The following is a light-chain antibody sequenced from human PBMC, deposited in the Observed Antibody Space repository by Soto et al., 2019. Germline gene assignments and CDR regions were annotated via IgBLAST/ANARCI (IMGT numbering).Light chain of an antibody. CDR3: QAWVSDTGV. CDR2: QDD. Sequence: SYELTQAPSVSVSPGQTATVTCSGDNLGERYVSWYQQKSDQSPVLIIYQDDKRPSGIPERFSGSNSGNTAVLTITETQTLDEADYHCQAWVSDTGVFGPGTKVTVL. J-gene: IGLJ1*01. V-gene: IGLV3-1*01. CDR1: NLGERY.